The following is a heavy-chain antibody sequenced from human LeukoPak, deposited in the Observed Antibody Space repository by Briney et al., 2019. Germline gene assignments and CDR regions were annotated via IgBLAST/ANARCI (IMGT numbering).Heavy chain of an antibody. CDR3: ARLQLVRAFYI. CDR2: ISSNEGST. J-gene: IGHJ3*02. D-gene: IGHD6-13*01. CDR1: GFTFSSYA. Sequence: GGSLRIFCSASGFTFSSYAMHCLRQAPGKRLEYVSAISSNEGSTYSANSVKGRVTIFRDNSKNTMYLQMGSLRAEDMAVYYCARLQLVRAFYIWGQGTMVTVSS. V-gene: IGHV3-64*01.